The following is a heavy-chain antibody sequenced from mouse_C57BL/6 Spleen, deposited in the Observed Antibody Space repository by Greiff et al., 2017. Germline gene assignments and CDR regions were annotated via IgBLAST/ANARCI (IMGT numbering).Heavy chain of an antibody. V-gene: IGHV1-52*01. D-gene: IGHD2-3*01. CDR3: AREVYDGYSGDWFAY. Sequence: QVQLKQPGAELVRPGSSVKLSCKASGYTFTSYWMHWVKQRPIQGLEWIGNIDPSDSETHYNQKFKDKATLTVDKSSSTAYMQLSSLTSEDSAVYYCAREVYDGYSGDWFAYWGQGTLVTVSA. CDR2: IDPSDSET. J-gene: IGHJ3*01. CDR1: GYTFTSYW.